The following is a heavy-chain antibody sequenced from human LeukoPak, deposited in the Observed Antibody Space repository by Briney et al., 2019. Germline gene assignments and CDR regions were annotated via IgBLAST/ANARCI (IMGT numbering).Heavy chain of an antibody. Sequence: PGGSLRLSCAASGFTFSSYTIHWVRQAPGKGLEWVAVISYDGINKYYADSVKGRFTISRDSSKNTLYLQMNSLRAEDTAVYYCARDGPYYDVLTGYPPFDYWGQGTLVTVSS. V-gene: IGHV3-30-3*01. CDR3: ARDGPYYDVLTGYPPFDY. D-gene: IGHD3-9*01. J-gene: IGHJ4*02. CDR2: ISYDGINK. CDR1: GFTFSSYT.